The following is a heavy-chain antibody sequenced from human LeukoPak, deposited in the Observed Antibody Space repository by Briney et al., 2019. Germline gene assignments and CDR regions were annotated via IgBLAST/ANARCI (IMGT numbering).Heavy chain of an antibody. V-gene: IGHV3-64*01. CDR2: ISSYGDST. CDR3: ASTTGPLYY. D-gene: IGHD4-17*01. J-gene: IGHJ4*02. Sequence: GGSLRLSCAASGFIFSNYAMHWVRQAPGRGLEYVSAISSYGDSTYYANSVKGRFTISRDNSKNTLYLQMGSLRADDMAVYYCASTTGPLYYWGQGTLVTVSS. CDR1: GFIFSNYA.